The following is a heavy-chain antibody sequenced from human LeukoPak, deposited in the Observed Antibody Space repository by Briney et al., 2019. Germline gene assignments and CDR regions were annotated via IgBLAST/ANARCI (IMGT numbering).Heavy chain of an antibody. CDR2: VSGTGGYT. V-gene: IGHV3-11*06. D-gene: IGHD3-10*01. CDR3: ARDQLLWFGELTYYYYGMDV. CDR1: GFTFSDYY. J-gene: IGHJ6*02. Sequence: GGSLRLSCAASGFTFSDYYMSWVRQAPGKGLEWLSYVSGTGGYTNYADSVKGRFTISRDNAKNSLYLQMNSLRAEDTAVYYCARDQLLWFGELTYYYYGMDVWGQGTTVTVSS.